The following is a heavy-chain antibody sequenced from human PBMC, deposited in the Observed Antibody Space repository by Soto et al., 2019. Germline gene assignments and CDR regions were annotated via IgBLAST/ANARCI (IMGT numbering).Heavy chain of an antibody. CDR3: TRERGGVTGVRADVDH. CDR2: IRNKTFGGTA. V-gene: IGHV3-49*03. D-gene: IGHD3-10*01. CDR1: GFILGHYS. J-gene: IGHJ4*02. Sequence: EVQLVESGGALVQPGQSLRLSCTTSGFILGHYSMAWFRQAPGEGLEWVGFIRNKTFGGTAEYAASVKGRFTISRDDSIIMVFLQMTGLKTEDTAVYYCTRERGGVTGVRADVDHWGQGTLVTVSS.